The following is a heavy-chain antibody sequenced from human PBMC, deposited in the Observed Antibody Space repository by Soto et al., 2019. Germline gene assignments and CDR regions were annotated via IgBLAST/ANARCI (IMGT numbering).Heavy chain of an antibody. CDR2: IYYSGST. J-gene: IGHJ4*02. V-gene: IGHV4-39*01. CDR1: GGSISSSSYY. D-gene: IGHD2-21*02. CDR3: ARRTAGGNSVGIDY. Sequence: PSETLSLTCTVSGGSISSSSYYWGWIRQPPGKGLEWIGSIYYSGSTYYNPSLKSRVTISVDTSKNQFSLKLSSVTAADTAVYYCARRTAGGNSVGIDYWGQGTLVTVSS.